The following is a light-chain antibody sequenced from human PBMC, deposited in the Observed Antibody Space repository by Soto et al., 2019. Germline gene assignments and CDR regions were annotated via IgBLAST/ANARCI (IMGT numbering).Light chain of an antibody. CDR3: QQYHTYRT. CDR2: DAS. Sequence: DIQMTQAPSTLSASIGDRVIITCRASQRISHWLAWYQQKPGKAPKLLISDASILESGVPSRFSGSTSGTEFTLTISSLQPDDFATYYCQQYHTYRTFGQGTKVEIK. V-gene: IGKV1-5*01. CDR1: QRISHW. J-gene: IGKJ1*01.